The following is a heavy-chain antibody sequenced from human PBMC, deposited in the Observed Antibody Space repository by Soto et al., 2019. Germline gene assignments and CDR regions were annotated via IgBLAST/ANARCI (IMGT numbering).Heavy chain of an antibody. D-gene: IGHD2-15*01. CDR1: GFTFRTYG. Sequence: GGSLSLSCAASGFTFRTYGMHWVRQAPGKGLEWVAFISDDGSQKYYGDSVKGRFTISRDNSKNTLSLRMISLRTEDTSVYYCAKEAPGGGHFFDTWGQGTLVTVSS. CDR2: ISDDGSQK. V-gene: IGHV3-30*18. J-gene: IGHJ4*02. CDR3: AKEAPGGGHFFDT.